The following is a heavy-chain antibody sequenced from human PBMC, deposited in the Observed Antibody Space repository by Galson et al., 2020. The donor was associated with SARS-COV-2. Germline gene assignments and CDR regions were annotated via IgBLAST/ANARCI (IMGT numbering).Heavy chain of an antibody. J-gene: IGHJ4*02. Sequence: GGSLRLSCAASGFTFDDYTMHWVRQAPGNGLEWVSLISWDGGSTYYADSVKGRFTISRDNSKNSLYLQMHSLRTEDTALYYCAKAAEDWVVRLYYGDYWGEGTLVIVSS. CDR2: ISWDGGST. V-gene: IGHV3-43*01. CDR3: AKAAEDWVVRLYYGDY. CDR1: GFTFDDYT. D-gene: IGHD1-1*01.